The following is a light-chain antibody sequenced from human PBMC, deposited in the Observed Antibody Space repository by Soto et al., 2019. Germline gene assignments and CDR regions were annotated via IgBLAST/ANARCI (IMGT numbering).Light chain of an antibody. CDR2: GAS. CDR1: QRVSSN. V-gene: IGKV3-15*01. Sequence: EIVMTQSPATLSVSPGERATLSCRASQRVSSNLAWYQQKPGQAPRLLIYGASTRATGIPARFSGSGSGTEFTLTISSLQSEDFAGYYCQPYNNWPPLTVGGGTKVEIK. J-gene: IGKJ4*01. CDR3: QPYNNWPPLT.